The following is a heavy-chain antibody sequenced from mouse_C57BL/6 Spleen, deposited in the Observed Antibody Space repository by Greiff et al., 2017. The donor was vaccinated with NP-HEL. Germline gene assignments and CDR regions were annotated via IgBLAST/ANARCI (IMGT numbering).Heavy chain of an antibody. CDR3: AKSYYYGSSLYAMDY. CDR1: GYTFTDYY. Sequence: EVQLQQSGPVLVKPGASVKMSCKASGYTFTDYYMNWVKQCHGKSLEWIGVINPYNGGTSYNQKFKGKATLTVDKSSSTAYMELNSLTSEDSAVYYCAKSYYYGSSLYAMDYWGQGTSVTVSS. J-gene: IGHJ4*01. D-gene: IGHD1-1*01. V-gene: IGHV1-19*01. CDR2: INPYNGGT.